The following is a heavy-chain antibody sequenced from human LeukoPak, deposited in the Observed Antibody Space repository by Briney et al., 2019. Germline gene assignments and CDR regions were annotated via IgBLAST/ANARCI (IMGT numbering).Heavy chain of an antibody. CDR1: GGSFRGYY. CDR3: ARREQLRRGGFDF. D-gene: IGHD6-6*01. Sequence: SETLSLTCAVYGGSFRGYYWSWIRQPPGKGLEWIGEINHNGSTNYNPSLKSRVTISVDTSKNQFSLRLSSVTAADTAVYYCARREQLRRGGFDFWGQGTLVTVSS. J-gene: IGHJ4*02. V-gene: IGHV4-34*01. CDR2: INHNGST.